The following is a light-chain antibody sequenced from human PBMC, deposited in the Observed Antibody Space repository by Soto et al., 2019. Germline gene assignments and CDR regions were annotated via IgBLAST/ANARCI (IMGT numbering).Light chain of an antibody. CDR3: HQRSTWPFT. CDR1: QRISSY. V-gene: IGKV3-11*01. Sequence: EIVLTQSPATLSLSPGEIATLSCRASQRISSYLAWYQQKPDQAPRLLIYDASNRATGIPARFSGSGSGTDFTLTISSLEPEDFAVYYCHQRSTWPFTFGPGTKVDIK. CDR2: DAS. J-gene: IGKJ3*01.